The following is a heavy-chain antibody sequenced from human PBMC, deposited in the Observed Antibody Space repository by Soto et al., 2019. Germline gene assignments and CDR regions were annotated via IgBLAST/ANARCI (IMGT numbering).Heavy chain of an antibody. J-gene: IGHJ4*02. CDR2: ISSSSSTI. CDR3: ARDMVLEQPEGIDY. CDR1: GFTFSSYS. D-gene: IGHD3-10*01. V-gene: IGHV3-48*02. Sequence: EVQLVESGGGLVQPGGSLRLSCAASGFTFSSYSMNWVRQAPGKGLEWVSYISSSSSTIYYADSVKGRFTISRDNAKNSLYLQMNSLRDEDTAVYYCARDMVLEQPEGIDYWGQGTLVTVSS.